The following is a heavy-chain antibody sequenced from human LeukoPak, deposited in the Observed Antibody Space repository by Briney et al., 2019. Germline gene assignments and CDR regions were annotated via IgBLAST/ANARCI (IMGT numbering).Heavy chain of an antibody. D-gene: IGHD3-3*01. CDR3: AREGFPPKISDFWSGLGPYYYYGMDV. J-gene: IGHJ6*02. Sequence: ASVKVSCKASGYTFTSYYMHWVRQAPGQGLEWMGIINPSGGSTSYTQKFQGRVTMTRDTSTSTVYMELSSLRSEDTAVYYCAREGFPPKISDFWSGLGPYYYYGMDVWGQGTTVTVSS. CDR2: INPSGGST. V-gene: IGHV1-46*01. CDR1: GYTFTSYY.